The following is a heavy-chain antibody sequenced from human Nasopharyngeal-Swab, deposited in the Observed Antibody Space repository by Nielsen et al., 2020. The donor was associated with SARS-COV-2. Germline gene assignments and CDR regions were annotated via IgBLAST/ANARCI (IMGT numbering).Heavy chain of an antibody. V-gene: IGHV3-30*04. Sequence: GESLKISCAASGFTFSRYAMHWVRQAPGKGLEWVAVISFAGTNKYYTDSVKGRFTISRDDSKNTLYLLMANLRPDDTAVYYCARDPTVTTFNWLDPWGQGTLVTVSS. J-gene: IGHJ5*02. D-gene: IGHD4-17*01. CDR3: ARDPTVTTFNWLDP. CDR1: GFTFSRYA. CDR2: ISFAGTNK.